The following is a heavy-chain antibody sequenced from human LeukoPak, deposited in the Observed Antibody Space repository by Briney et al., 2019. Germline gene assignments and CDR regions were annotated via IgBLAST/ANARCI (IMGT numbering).Heavy chain of an antibody. CDR2: IHTSGST. Sequence: SETLSLTCTVSGGSISSYYWSWIRQPAGKGLEWIGRIHTSGSTNYNPSLKSRVTMSVDTSKNQFSLKLSSVTAADTAVYYCARDAYYYDSSGYSLDYWGQGTLVTVSS. D-gene: IGHD3-22*01. J-gene: IGHJ4*02. V-gene: IGHV4-4*07. CDR1: GGSISSYY. CDR3: ARDAYYYDSSGYSLDY.